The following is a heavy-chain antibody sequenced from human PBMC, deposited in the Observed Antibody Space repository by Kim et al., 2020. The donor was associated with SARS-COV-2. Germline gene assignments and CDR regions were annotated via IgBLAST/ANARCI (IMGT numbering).Heavy chain of an antibody. V-gene: IGHV4-39*01. CDR3: ARQSGPYASSWFDY. CDR1: GGSISSSNFY. Sequence: SETLSLTCTVSGGSISSSNFYWGWIRQPPGKGLDWIGSIYYSGSTHYNPSLKSRVTMSVDTSRNQFSLKLTSVTAADTAVFYCARQSGPYASSWFDYWGQGTLVTVSA. CDR2: IYYSGST. D-gene: IGHD6-13*01. J-gene: IGHJ4*02.